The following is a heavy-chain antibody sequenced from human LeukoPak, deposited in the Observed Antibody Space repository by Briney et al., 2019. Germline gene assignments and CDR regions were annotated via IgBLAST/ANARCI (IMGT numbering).Heavy chain of an antibody. CDR3: AGVRAAGD. V-gene: IGHV3-48*04. D-gene: IGHD6-13*01. CDR2: ISSSSSTI. CDR1: GFTFSSYS. J-gene: IGHJ4*02. Sequence: PGGSLRLSCAASGFTFSSYSMNWVRQAPGKGLEWVSYISSSSSTIYYADSVKGRFTISRDNAKNSLYLQMNSLRAEDTAVYYCAGVRAAGDWGQGTLVTVSS.